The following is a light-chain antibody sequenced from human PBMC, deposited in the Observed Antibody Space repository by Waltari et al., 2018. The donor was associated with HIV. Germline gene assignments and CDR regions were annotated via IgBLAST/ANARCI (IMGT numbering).Light chain of an antibody. V-gene: IGLV2-14*01. CDR1: NSDPGYYYF. Sequence: QSALLQPASLSGSPAQSITISCPVINSDPGYYYFLSCYQHYPGKAPKLLIYEVINRPSGISSRFSGSKSGNTASLTITGLQTEDEADYICASFAYGITFYVFGNGT. CDR3: ASFAYGITFYV. CDR2: EVI. J-gene: IGLJ1*01.